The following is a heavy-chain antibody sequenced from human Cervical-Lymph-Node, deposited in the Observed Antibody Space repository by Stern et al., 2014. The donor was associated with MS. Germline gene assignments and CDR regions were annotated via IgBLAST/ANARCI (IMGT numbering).Heavy chain of an antibody. V-gene: IGHV1-69*01. J-gene: IGHJ4*02. CDR3: AREGIPGSGGSLDN. CDR2: INPIIATT. D-gene: IGHD1-1*01. Sequence: VQLVQSGAEVKKPGASVKVSCNVSGCTFSSYTLNWVRQAPGQGLEWMGGINPIIATTNYAQRFQGKGTITADGSTSTTDVEVSSLTSEDKGVYYCAREGIPGSGGSLDNWGQGTPVIVSS. CDR1: GCTFSSYT.